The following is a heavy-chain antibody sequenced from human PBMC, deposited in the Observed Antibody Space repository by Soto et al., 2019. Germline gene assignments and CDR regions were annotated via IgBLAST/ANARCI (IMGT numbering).Heavy chain of an antibody. CDR3: AKGEAVAGTEFDY. J-gene: IGHJ4*02. CDR2: ISSADDT. D-gene: IGHD6-13*01. V-gene: IGHV3-23*01. Sequence: GGSLRLSCAASGFTFSTYAMSWVRQAPGRGLEWVSTISSADDTYYADSVKGRFTISRDNSKNTLYLQMNSLRGEDTAVYYCAKGEAVAGTEFDYWGQGTLVTVSS. CDR1: GFTFSTYA.